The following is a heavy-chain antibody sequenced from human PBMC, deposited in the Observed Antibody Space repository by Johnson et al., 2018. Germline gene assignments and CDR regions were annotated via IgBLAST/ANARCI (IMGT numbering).Heavy chain of an antibody. CDR2: ISFDGSNK. V-gene: IGHV3-30*03. CDR3: ARDIAAESEYFQH. CDR1: GFTFSSYG. D-gene: IGHD6-6*01. J-gene: IGHJ1*01. Sequence: VQLVESGGGVVQPGRSLRLSCAASGFTFSSYGMHWVRQAPGKGLEWVTVISFDGSNKYYADSVRGRFTISRDNSKNTLYLQMNSLRAEDTAVYYCARDIAAESEYFQHWGQGTLVTVSS.